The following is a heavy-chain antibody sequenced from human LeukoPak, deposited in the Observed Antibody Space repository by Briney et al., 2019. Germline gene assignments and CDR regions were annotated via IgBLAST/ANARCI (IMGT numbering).Heavy chain of an antibody. CDR3: AAQQWLVTNYDY. CDR1: GFTFSSYW. J-gene: IGHJ4*02. V-gene: IGHV3-74*01. D-gene: IGHD6-19*01. CDR2: IDSDGSST. Sequence: GGSLRLSCAASGFTFSSYWMHWVRQAPGKGLVWVSRIDSDGSSTNYADSVKGRFTISRDNAKNSLYLQMNSLRAEDTAVYYCAAQQWLVTNYDYWGQGTLVTVSS.